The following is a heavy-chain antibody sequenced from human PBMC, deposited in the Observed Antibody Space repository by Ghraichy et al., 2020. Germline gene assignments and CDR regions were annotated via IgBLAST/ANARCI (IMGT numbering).Heavy chain of an antibody. CDR1: GYTFTSHD. Sequence: ASVKVSCKASGYTFTSHDIHWVRQSTVQGLEWMGWMNPHSGKTEFAQKFQGRVSMTRDTSTKTAYMELSGLTSDDTAVYYCARNSSSSYYAEYYVLEAWGQGTTVTVSS. V-gene: IGHV1-8*01. CDR3: ARNSSSSYYAEYYVLEA. D-gene: IGHD4-11*01. CDR2: MNPHSGKT. J-gene: IGHJ6*02.